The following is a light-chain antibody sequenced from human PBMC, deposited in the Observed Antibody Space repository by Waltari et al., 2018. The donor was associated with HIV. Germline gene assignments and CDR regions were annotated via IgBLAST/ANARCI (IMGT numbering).Light chain of an antibody. CDR2: DDS. Sequence: SYVLTQPPSVSVAPGQTARVTCGGNNIGSKSVHWYQVKPGQAPVLVVYDDSDRPSGIPERFSGSNSGNTATLTISRVEAGDEADYYCQVWDTGGDHPEWVFGGGTKLTV. V-gene: IGLV3-21*02. CDR3: QVWDTGGDHPEWV. CDR1: NIGSKS. J-gene: IGLJ3*02.